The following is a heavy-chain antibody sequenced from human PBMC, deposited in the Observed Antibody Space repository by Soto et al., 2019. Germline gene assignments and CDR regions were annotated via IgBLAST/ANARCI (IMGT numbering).Heavy chain of an antibody. J-gene: IGHJ6*02. D-gene: IGHD6-13*01. Sequence: ASVKVSCKASGYTFTSYAMHWVRQAPGQRLEWMGWINAGNGNTKYSQKFQGRVTITRDTSASTAYMELSSLRSEDTAVYYCATVGSSWHYYYYGMDVWGQGTTVTVSS. V-gene: IGHV1-3*01. CDR2: INAGNGNT. CDR3: ATVGSSWHYYYYGMDV. CDR1: GYTFTSYA.